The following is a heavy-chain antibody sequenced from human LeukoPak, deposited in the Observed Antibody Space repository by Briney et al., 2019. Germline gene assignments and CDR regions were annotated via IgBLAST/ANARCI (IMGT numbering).Heavy chain of an antibody. V-gene: IGHV3-21*01. Sequence: PGGSLRLSCAASGFTFSSYSMNWVRQAPGKGLEWVSSIISSSSYIYYADSVKGRFTISRDNAKNSLYLQTNSLRAEDTAVYYCASEGVVVPAAYRFIGYFDYWGQGTLVTVSS. J-gene: IGHJ4*02. CDR3: ASEGVVVPAAYRFIGYFDY. D-gene: IGHD2-2*01. CDR1: GFTFSSYS. CDR2: IISSSSYI.